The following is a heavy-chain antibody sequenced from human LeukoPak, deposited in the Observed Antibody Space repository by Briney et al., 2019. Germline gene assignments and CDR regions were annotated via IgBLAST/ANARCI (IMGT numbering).Heavy chain of an antibody. Sequence: GGSLRLSCAASGFTFSSYGMHWVRQAPGKGLEWVAVIWYDGSNKYYADSVKGRFTISRDNSKNTLYLQMNSLRAEDTAVYYCAKNGPYREDYGMDVWGQGTTVTVSS. D-gene: IGHD1-1*01. CDR3: AKNGPYREDYGMDV. CDR1: GFTFSSYG. CDR2: IWYDGSNK. V-gene: IGHV3-33*06. J-gene: IGHJ6*02.